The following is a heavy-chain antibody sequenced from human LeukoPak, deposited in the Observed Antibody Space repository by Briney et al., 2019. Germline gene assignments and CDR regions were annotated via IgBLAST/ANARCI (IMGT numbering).Heavy chain of an antibody. CDR3: TTYGDYEGLIDY. V-gene: IGHV3-15*01. J-gene: IGHJ4*02. Sequence: GGSLRLSCAAPGFTFSNAWMSWVRQAPGKGLEWVGRIKSKTDGGTTDYAAPVKGRFTISRDDSKNTLYLQMNSLKTEDTAVYYCTTYGDYEGLIDYWGQGTLVTVSS. CDR2: IKSKTDGGTT. CDR1: GFTFSNAW. D-gene: IGHD4-17*01.